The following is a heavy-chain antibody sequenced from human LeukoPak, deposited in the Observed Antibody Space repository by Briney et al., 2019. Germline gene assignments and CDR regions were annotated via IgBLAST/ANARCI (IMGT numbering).Heavy chain of an antibody. Sequence: SETLSLTCTVSGGSISSAEYYWSWIRQPPGKGLEWIGYIYFSGSTYYNPSLKSRLTMSVDTSKNQFSLKLSSVTAADTAVYYCARHVPGVAVAGTDCWGQGTLVTVSS. J-gene: IGHJ4*02. V-gene: IGHV4-30-4*01. D-gene: IGHD6-19*01. CDR1: GGSISSAEYY. CDR2: IYFSGST. CDR3: ARHVPGVAVAGTDC.